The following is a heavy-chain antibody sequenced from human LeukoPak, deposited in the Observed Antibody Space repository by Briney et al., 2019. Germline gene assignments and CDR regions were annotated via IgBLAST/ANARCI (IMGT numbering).Heavy chain of an antibody. CDR1: GFTFHDYY. Sequence: GGSLRRSGAASGFTFHDYYMAWVRQVPGKGPEWVAHISGDSTYTNYVDSVKGRFTISRDNAKNSVSLHMNSLGAEDTAVYFCAKGAYCGAYCYPYYFDYWGQGALVTVSS. CDR2: ISGDSTYT. J-gene: IGHJ4*02. D-gene: IGHD2-21*01. CDR3: AKGAYCGAYCYPYYFDY. V-gene: IGHV3-11*05.